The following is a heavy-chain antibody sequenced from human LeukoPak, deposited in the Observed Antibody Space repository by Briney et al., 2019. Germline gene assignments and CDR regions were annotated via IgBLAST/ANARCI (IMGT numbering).Heavy chain of an antibody. D-gene: IGHD4-17*01. J-gene: IGHJ4*02. CDR3: ARADDYGDYFDY. CDR2: ISWSSGII. V-gene: IGHV3-9*01. Sequence: PGGSLRLSCAASGFTFDDHGMHWVRQAPGKGLEWVSGISWSSGIIGYADSVKGRFTISRDNSKNTLYLQMNSLRAEDTAVYYCARADDYGDYFDYWGQGTLVTVSS. CDR1: GFTFDDHG.